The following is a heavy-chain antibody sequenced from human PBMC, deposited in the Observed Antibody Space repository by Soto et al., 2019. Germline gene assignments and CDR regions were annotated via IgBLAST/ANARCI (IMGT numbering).Heavy chain of an antibody. D-gene: IGHD2-15*01. V-gene: IGHV4-34*01. Sequence: SETLSLTCAVYGGSFSGYYWSWIRQPPGKGLEWIGEINHSGSTNYNPSLKSRVTISVGTSKNQFSLKLSSVTAADTAVYYCARIAAQYYYYYMDVWGKGTTVTVSS. CDR2: INHSGST. CDR1: GGSFSGYY. CDR3: ARIAAQYYYYYMDV. J-gene: IGHJ6*03.